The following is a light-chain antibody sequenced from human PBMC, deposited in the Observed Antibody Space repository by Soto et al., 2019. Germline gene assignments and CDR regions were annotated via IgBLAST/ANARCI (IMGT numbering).Light chain of an antibody. V-gene: IGKV1-5*01. Sequence: DIQMTQSPSTLSSSVGDRVTITCRASQSVSSWLAWYQQKQGKAPKLLIYDASSLESGVPARFSGSGSGTEFTLTISSLQPDDFATYYCQQYNSYTGTFGPGTKVDIK. CDR3: QQYNSYTGT. CDR2: DAS. CDR1: QSVSSW. J-gene: IGKJ3*01.